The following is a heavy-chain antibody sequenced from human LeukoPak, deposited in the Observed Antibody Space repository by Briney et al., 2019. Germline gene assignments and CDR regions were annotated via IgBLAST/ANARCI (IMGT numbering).Heavy chain of an antibody. Sequence: SETLSLTCTVSGYSISSGFYWGWIRQPPGKGLEWIGIIYHSGNTYYNPSLKSRVTISADTSKNQFSLKLSSVTAADTAVYYCARGRTLGLGCFDYWGQGTLVTVSS. CDR2: IYHSGNT. CDR3: ARGRTLGLGCFDY. V-gene: IGHV4-38-2*02. CDR1: GYSISSGFY. D-gene: IGHD3-16*01. J-gene: IGHJ4*02.